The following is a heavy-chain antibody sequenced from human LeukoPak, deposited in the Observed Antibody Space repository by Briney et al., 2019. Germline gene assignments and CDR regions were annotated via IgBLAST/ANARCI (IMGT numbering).Heavy chain of an antibody. D-gene: IGHD3-22*01. CDR3: ARDSSGYYSSAY. CDR2: INPNSGGT. CDR1: GYTFTGYY. J-gene: IGHJ4*02. V-gene: IGHV1-2*02. Sequence: ASVKVSCKASGYTFTGYYMHWVRQAPGQGLEWMGWINPNSGGTNYAQKFQGRVTMTRDTSISTAYMELSRLRSDDTAVYYCARDSSGYYSSAYWGQGTLVTVSS.